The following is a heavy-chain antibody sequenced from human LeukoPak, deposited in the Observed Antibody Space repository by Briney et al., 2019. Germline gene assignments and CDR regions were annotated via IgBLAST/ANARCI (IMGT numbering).Heavy chain of an antibody. D-gene: IGHD6-13*01. J-gene: IGHJ6*02. CDR1: GDSVSSNSAA. CDR3: ARASAAAGTQHYYYGMDV. CDR2: TYYRSKWYN. V-gene: IGHV6-1*01. Sequence: SQTLSLTCAISGDSVSSNSAAWNWIRQSPSRGLEWLGRTYYRSKWYNDYAVSVKSRITINPDTSKNQFSPQLNSVTPEDTAVYYCARASAAAGTQHYYYGMDVWGQGTTVTVSS.